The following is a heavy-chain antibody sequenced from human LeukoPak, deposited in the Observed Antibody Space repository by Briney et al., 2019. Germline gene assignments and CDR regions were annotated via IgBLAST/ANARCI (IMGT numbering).Heavy chain of an antibody. CDR2: ISYDGSNK. Sequence: PGGSLRLSCAASGFTFSSYAMHWVRQAPGKGLEWVAAISYDGSNKYYADSVKGRFTISRDNSKNTLYLQMNSLRAEDTAVYYCATGIVGANLDYWGQGTLVTVSS. CDR1: GFTFSSYA. CDR3: ATGIVGANLDY. D-gene: IGHD1-26*01. V-gene: IGHV3-30-3*01. J-gene: IGHJ4*02.